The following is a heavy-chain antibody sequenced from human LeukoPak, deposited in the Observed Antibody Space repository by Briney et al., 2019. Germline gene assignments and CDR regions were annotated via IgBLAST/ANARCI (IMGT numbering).Heavy chain of an antibody. CDR3: AALGSDCSSTSSYANAFDI. CDR2: MNPNSGNT. D-gene: IGHD2-2*01. CDR1: GYTFTSYD. V-gene: IGHV1-8*01. Sequence: WASVKVSCKASGYTFTSYDINWVRQATGQGLEWMGWMNPNSGNTGYAQKFQGRVTMTRNTSISTAYMELSSLRSEDTAVYYCAALGSDCSSTSSYANAFDIWGQGTMVTVSS. J-gene: IGHJ3*02.